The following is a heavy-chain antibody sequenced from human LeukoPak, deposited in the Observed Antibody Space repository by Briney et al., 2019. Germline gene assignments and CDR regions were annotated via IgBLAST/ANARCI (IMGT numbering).Heavy chain of an antibody. D-gene: IGHD5-18*01. CDR2: ISSSSSYI. Sequence: PGGSLRLSCAASGFTFSNAWMSWVRQAPGKGLEWVSSISSSSSYIYYADSVKGRSTISRDNAKNSLYLQMNSLRAEDTAVYYCARDYLMDTAMVDYWGQGTLVTVSS. CDR3: ARDYLMDTAMVDY. CDR1: GFTFSNAW. V-gene: IGHV3-21*01. J-gene: IGHJ4*02.